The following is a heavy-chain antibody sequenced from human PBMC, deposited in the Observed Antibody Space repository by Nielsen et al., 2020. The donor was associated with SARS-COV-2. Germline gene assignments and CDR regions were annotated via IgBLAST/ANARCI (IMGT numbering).Heavy chain of an antibody. Sequence: ASVKVSCKASGGTFSSYAISWVRQAPGQGLEWMGWISAYNGNTNYAQKLQGRVTMTTDTSTSTAYMELRSLRSDDTAVYYCARGYFDWFTRWDFDYWGQGTLVTVSS. CDR3: ARGYFDWFTRWDFDY. CDR1: GGTFSSYA. CDR2: ISAYNGNT. D-gene: IGHD3-9*01. J-gene: IGHJ4*02. V-gene: IGHV1-18*01.